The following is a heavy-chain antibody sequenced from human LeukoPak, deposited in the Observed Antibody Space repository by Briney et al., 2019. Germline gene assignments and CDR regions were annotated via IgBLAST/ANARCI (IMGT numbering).Heavy chain of an antibody. CDR2: ISGSSTYT. J-gene: IGHJ5*02. CDR1: GFPFSDYY. D-gene: IGHD3-10*01. Sequence: AGGSLRLSCAASGFPFSDYYMAWIRQAPGQGLEWVAYISGSSTYTDSADSVKGRFSISRGNAANSLYLQMSSLRAEDTAVYYCARAGSGSFYDWFDPWGQGTLVTVSS. CDR3: ARAGSGSFYDWFDP. V-gene: IGHV3-11*05.